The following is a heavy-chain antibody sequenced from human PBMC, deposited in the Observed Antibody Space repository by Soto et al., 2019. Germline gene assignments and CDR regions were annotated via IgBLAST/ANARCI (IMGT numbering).Heavy chain of an antibody. V-gene: IGHV4-34*01. J-gene: IGHJ2*01. Sequence: QVQVQQWGAGLLKPSETLSLTCAVYGGSFSGYYWNWIRQPPGKGLEWIGEINHSGSTNYNPSLKSRVTTSVDTSKNQFSLKLSSVTAADTAVYYCARGSGSYSASYFDLWGRGTLVTVSS. CDR1: GGSFSGYY. D-gene: IGHD1-26*01. CDR2: INHSGST. CDR3: ARGSGSYSASYFDL.